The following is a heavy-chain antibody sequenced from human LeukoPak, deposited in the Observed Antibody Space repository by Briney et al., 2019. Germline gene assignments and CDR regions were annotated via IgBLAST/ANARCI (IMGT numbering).Heavy chain of an antibody. Sequence: SETLSLTCTVSGGSISSYYWSWLRQPPGKGLEWIGYIYYSGSTNYNPSLRSRVTISVDTSKNQFSLKLSSVTAADTAVYYCAGEARGIAAAGTGYWGQGTLVTVSS. V-gene: IGHV4-59*01. D-gene: IGHD6-13*01. J-gene: IGHJ4*02. CDR1: GGSISSYY. CDR3: AGEARGIAAAGTGY. CDR2: IYYSGST.